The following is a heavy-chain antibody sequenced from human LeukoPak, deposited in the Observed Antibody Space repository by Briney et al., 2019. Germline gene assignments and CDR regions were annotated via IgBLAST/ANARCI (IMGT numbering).Heavy chain of an antibody. CDR2: IYYSGST. CDR3: ARAFWSGYYFGFDP. Sequence: PSETLSLTCTVSGGSISSSSYYWGWIRQPPGKGLEWIGSIYYSGSTYYNPSLKSRVTISVDTSKNQFSLKLSSVTAADTAVYYCARAFWSGYYFGFDPWGQGTLVTVSS. V-gene: IGHV4-39*07. J-gene: IGHJ5*02. D-gene: IGHD3-3*01. CDR1: GGSISSSSYY.